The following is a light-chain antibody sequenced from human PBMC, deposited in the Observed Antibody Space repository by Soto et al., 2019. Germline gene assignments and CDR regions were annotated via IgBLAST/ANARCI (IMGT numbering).Light chain of an antibody. J-gene: IGLJ1*01. CDR1: SSNIGAGYD. CDR2: DNN. V-gene: IGLV1-40*01. CDR3: QSYDRSLSGSV. Sequence: QSVLTQPPSVSGAPGQRVTISCTGSSSNIGAGYDVHWYQQLPGTAPKLLIYDNNNRPSGVPDRFSGSKSGTSASLAITGLQAEDDADYYCQSYDRSLSGSVFGTGTKLTVL.